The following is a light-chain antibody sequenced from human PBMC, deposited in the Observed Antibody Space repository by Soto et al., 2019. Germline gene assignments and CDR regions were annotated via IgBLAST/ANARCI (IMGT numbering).Light chain of an antibody. CDR3: QQRRNWLLS. CDR2: GAS. CDR1: QSVRSY. V-gene: IGKV3-11*01. Sequence: EVVLTQSPATLSLSPGESATLSCRASQSVRSYLAWYQQKPGQAPRLLIYGASNRATGIPARFSGSGSGTDFTLTIRSLEPADFAVYYCQQRRNWLLSFGGGTKVEIK. J-gene: IGKJ4*01.